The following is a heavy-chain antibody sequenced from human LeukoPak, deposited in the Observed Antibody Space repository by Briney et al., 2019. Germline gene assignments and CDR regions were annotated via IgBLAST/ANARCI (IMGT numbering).Heavy chain of an antibody. J-gene: IGHJ4*02. CDR1: GGSISSGDYY. V-gene: IGHV4-30-4*08. Sequence: SETLSLTCTVSGGSISSGDYYWSWIRQPPGKGLEWIGYIYYSRSTYYNPSLKSRVTISVDTSKNQFSLKLSSVTAADTAVYYCARGSGELSLFDYWGQGTLVTVSS. CDR3: ARGSGELSLFDY. D-gene: IGHD1-26*01. CDR2: IYYSRST.